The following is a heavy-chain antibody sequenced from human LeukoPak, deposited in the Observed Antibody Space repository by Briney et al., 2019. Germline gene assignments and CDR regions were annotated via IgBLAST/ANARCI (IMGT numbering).Heavy chain of an antibody. Sequence: GGSLRLSCAASGFTVSSNYMSWVRQAPGKGLEWVSVIYSGGSTYYADSVKGRFTISKDNSENTLFLQMNSLRADDTAVYYCAGSYYYDSSGYHRPPGYWGQGTLVTVSS. D-gene: IGHD3-22*01. CDR1: GFTVSSNY. V-gene: IGHV3-53*05. CDR2: IYSGGST. CDR3: AGSYYYDSSGYHRPPGY. J-gene: IGHJ4*02.